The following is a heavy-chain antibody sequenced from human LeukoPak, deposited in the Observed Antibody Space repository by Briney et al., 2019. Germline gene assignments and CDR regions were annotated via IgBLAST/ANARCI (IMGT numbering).Heavy chain of an antibody. CDR3: AKVHSSSWYYFDY. CDR1: GFTFSSYT. D-gene: IGHD6-13*01. Sequence: GGSLRLSCAASGFTFSSYTMNWVRQAPGKGLEWVSSISSDSNYIYYADSVKGRFTISRDNAWNSLYLQMNSLRAEDTAVYYCAKVHSSSWYYFDYWGQGTLVTVSS. J-gene: IGHJ4*02. V-gene: IGHV3-21*01. CDR2: ISSDSNYI.